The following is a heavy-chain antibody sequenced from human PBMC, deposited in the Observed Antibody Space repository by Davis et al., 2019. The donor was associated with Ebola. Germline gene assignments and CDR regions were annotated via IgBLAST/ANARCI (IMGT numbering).Heavy chain of an antibody. V-gene: IGHV4-34*01. CDR2: INHSGST. Sequence: PSETLSLTCAVYGGSFSGYYWSWIRQPPGKGLEWIGEINHSGSTNYNPSLKSRVTMSVDTSKNQFSLKLSSVTAADTAVYYCARVQEGIVVVPAALGSHEYYYYYYMDVWGKGTTVTVSS. D-gene: IGHD2-2*01. CDR1: GGSFSGYY. CDR3: ARVQEGIVVVPAALGSHEYYYYYYMDV. J-gene: IGHJ6*03.